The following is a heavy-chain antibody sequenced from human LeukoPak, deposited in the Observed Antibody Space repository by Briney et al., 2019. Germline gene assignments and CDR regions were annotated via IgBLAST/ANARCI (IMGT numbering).Heavy chain of an antibody. CDR2: IYYSGST. V-gene: IGHV4-59*01. Sequence: SETLSLTCTVSGGSISSYYWSWIRQPPGKGLEWIGYIYYSGSTNYNPSLKSRVTISVDTSKNQFSLKLSSVTAADTAVYYCARLDCRSSTSCYEGNFDYWGQGTLVTVSS. CDR1: GGSISSYY. D-gene: IGHD2-2*01. J-gene: IGHJ4*02. CDR3: ARLDCRSSTSCYEGNFDY.